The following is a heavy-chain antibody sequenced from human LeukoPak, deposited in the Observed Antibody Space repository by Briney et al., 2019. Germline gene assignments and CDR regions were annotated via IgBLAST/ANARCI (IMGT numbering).Heavy chain of an antibody. J-gene: IGHJ6*02. CDR3: AKDGATYYYDSSGYTTYYYYGMDV. CDR2: ISGSGGNT. Sequence: GGSLRLSCAASGFTFSSYAMSWVRQAPGKGLEWVSAISGSGGNTYYADSVKGRFTISRDNSKNTLYLQMNSLRAEDTAVYYCAKDGATYYYDSSGYTTYYYYGMDVWGQGTTVTVSS. D-gene: IGHD3-22*01. CDR1: GFTFSSYA. V-gene: IGHV3-23*01.